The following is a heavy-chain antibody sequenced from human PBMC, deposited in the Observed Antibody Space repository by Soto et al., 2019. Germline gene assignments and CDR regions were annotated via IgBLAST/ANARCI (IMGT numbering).Heavy chain of an antibody. Sequence: QVQVVESGGGVVQPGRSLRLSCVANGFTFSNFGMHWVRQAPGKGLEWVAVIWHDGKNKYYADSAEGRFTVSRDNSKNTLFLQMNSPTAEDTAVYYCARDPGQDEAMDYWGQGTLVSVSS. CDR3: ARDPGQDEAMDY. CDR2: IWHDGKNK. CDR1: GFTFSNFG. J-gene: IGHJ4*02. V-gene: IGHV3-33*02.